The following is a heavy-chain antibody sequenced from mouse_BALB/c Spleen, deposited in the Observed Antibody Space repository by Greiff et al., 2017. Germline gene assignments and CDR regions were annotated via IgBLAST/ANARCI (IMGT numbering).Heavy chain of an antibody. D-gene: IGHD2-3*01. CDR3: ARGVDGYFYAMDY. Sequence: EVKLMESGGGLVKPGGSLKLSCAASGFTFSSYAMSWVRQSPEKRLEWVAEISSGGSYTYYPDTVTGRFTISRDNAKNTLYLEMSSLRSEDTAMYYCARGVDGYFYAMDYWGQGTSVTVSS. J-gene: IGHJ4*01. V-gene: IGHV5-9-4*01. CDR2: ISSGGSYT. CDR1: GFTFSSYA.